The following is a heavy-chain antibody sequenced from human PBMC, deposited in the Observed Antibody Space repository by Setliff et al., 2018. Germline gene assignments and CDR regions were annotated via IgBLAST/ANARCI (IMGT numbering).Heavy chain of an antibody. V-gene: IGHV1-46*01. Sequence: ASVKVSCKASGYTFTSYYMHWVRQAPGQGLEWMGIINPSGGSTSYAQKFQGRVTMTRDTSTSTVYMELSSLRSEDTAVYYCARSGVGSGLLWFEKDWFDPWGQGTTVTVSS. CDR1: GYTFTSYY. D-gene: IGHD3-10*01. CDR2: INPSGGST. J-gene: IGHJ5*01. CDR3: ARSGVGSGLLWFEKDWFDP.